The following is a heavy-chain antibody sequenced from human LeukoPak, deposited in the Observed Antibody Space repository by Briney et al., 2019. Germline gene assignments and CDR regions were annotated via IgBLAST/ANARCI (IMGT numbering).Heavy chain of an antibody. CDR1: GGSFSGYY. D-gene: IGHD5-18*01. J-gene: IGHJ6*03. V-gene: IGHV4-34*01. CDR2: INHSGST. Sequence: SETLSLTCAVYGGSFSGYYWSWIRQPPGKGLEWIWEINHSGSTNYNPSLKSRVTISVDTSKNQFSLKLSSVTAADTAVYYCARGLPFYRYGYVRYYMDVWGKRTTVTVSS. CDR3: ARGLPFYRYGYVRYYMDV.